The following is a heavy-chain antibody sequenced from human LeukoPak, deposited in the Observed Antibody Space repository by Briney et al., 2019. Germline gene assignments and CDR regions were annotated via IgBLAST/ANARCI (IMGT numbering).Heavy chain of an antibody. V-gene: IGHV3-15*01. CDR2: IKSNADGGTT. CDR3: STYHWKYDSSGDDY. Sequence: GGSLRLSCAASGFTFSKAWMSWVRQAAGKGLEWLGRIKSNADGGTTDYAAPMKGRISISRDDSQNTLYLQLNSLKTEDTAVYYCSTYHWKYDSSGDDYWGQGTLVTVSS. CDR1: GFTFSKAW. J-gene: IGHJ4*02. D-gene: IGHD3-22*01.